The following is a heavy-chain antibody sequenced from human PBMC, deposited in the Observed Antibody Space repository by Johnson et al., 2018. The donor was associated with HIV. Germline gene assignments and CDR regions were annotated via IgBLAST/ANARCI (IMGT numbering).Heavy chain of an antibody. J-gene: IGHJ3*02. Sequence: VQLVESGGGVVQPGRSLRLSCAASGFTFSSYAMHWVRQAPGKGLEWVAVISYDGSNKYYADSVKGRFNISRDNAKNSLNLQMNSLRVGDTALYYCAKAFQVLLSHDAFDIWGQGTMVTVSS. CDR2: ISYDGSNK. CDR3: AKAFQVLLSHDAFDI. CDR1: GFTFSSYA. D-gene: IGHD2-2*01. V-gene: IGHV3-30*04.